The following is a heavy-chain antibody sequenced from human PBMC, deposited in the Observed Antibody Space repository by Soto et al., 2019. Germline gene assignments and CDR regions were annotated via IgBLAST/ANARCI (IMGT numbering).Heavy chain of an antibody. CDR2: ISTSGTS. Sequence: SETLSLTCTVCGGSISDYYWSWIRQPAGKGLEWIGRISTSGTSNYNPSLESRVTMSVDSSKNQFSLRLSSVTAADTAVYYCARETPDWTIYWGYFDFWGHGTLVTVS. J-gene: IGHJ4*01. CDR1: GGSISDYY. D-gene: IGHD7-27*01. CDR3: ARETPDWTIYWGYFDF. V-gene: IGHV4-4*07.